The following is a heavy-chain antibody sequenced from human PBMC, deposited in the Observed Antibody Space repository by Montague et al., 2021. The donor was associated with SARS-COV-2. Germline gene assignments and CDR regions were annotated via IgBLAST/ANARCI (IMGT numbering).Heavy chain of an antibody. CDR3: ARLGDGVVPSPVLGVGPYYSYCYVDV. J-gene: IGHJ6*03. Sequence: SETLSLTCAVHGGSFSTYSCNWIRHHPGKGLEWIGEIHLGGSTNYNSSLKSRVTISVDTAKNQFPLKLTAVAAADTAVYDCARLGDGVVPSPVLGVGPYYSYCYVDVWGKGTTVTVSS. D-gene: IGHD3-10*01. CDR1: GGSFSTYS. CDR2: IHLGGST. V-gene: IGHV4-34*01.